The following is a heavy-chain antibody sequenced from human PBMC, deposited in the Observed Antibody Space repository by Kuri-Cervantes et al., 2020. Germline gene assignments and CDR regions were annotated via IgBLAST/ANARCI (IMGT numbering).Heavy chain of an antibody. Sequence: GESLKISCAASGFTFSSYAMHWVRQAPGKGLEWVAVISYDGSNKYYADSVKGRFTISRDNSKNTLYLQMNSLRAEDTAVYYCATSSRAEYYFDYWGQGTLVTVSS. CDR2: ISYDGSNK. CDR1: GFTFSSYA. J-gene: IGHJ4*02. CDR3: ATSSRAEYYFDY. V-gene: IGHV3-30-3*01.